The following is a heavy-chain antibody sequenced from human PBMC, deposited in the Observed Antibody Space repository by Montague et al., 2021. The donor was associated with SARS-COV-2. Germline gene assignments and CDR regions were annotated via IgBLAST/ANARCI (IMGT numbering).Heavy chain of an antibody. J-gene: IGHJ4*02. D-gene: IGHD3-10*01. CDR2: ISRSGDST. V-gene: IGHV3-20*01. CDR3: SRGGGMIRGVVDF. CDR1: GLTFDDYG. Sequence: SLRLSCVVSGLTFDDYGMSWVRQAPGKGLEWVSGISRSGDSTAYGDSVKGRFTISRDNAKNSLYLQMNSLRVEDTAFYHCSRGGGMIRGVVDFWGQGILVSVSS.